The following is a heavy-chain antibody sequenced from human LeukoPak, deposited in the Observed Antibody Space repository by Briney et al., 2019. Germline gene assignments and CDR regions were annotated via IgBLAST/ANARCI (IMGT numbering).Heavy chain of an antibody. Sequence: GRSLRLSCAASGFTFSSYGMHWVRQAPGKGLEWVAVIWYDGTNTYYADSVKGRFTISRDNSKNTLYLQMNCLRAEDTAVYYCARDFCSGGSCYPDAFDIWGQGTMVSVSS. CDR1: GFTFSSYG. D-gene: IGHD2-15*01. J-gene: IGHJ3*02. V-gene: IGHV3-33*01. CDR3: ARDFCSGGSCYPDAFDI. CDR2: IWYDGTNT.